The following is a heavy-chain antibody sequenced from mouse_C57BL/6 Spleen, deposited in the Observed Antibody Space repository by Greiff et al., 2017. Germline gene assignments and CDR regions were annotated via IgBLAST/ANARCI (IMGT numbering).Heavy chain of an antibody. V-gene: IGHV1-69*01. D-gene: IGHD2-5*01. Sequence: QVQLKQSGAELVMPGASVKLSCKASGYTFTSYWMHWVKQRPGQGLEWIGEIDPSDSYTNYNQKFKGKSTLTVDKSSSTAYMQLSSLTSEDSAVYYCARSMGYSNYYFDYWGQGTTLTVSS. CDR1: GYTFTSYW. CDR2: IDPSDSYT. CDR3: ARSMGYSNYYFDY. J-gene: IGHJ2*01.